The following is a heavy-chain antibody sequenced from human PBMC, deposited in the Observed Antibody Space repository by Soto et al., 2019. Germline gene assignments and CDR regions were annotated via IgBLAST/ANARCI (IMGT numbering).Heavy chain of an antibody. D-gene: IGHD6-13*01. CDR1: GYTFTSYA. CDR3: ARGIAPYYFDY. Sequence: ASVKVACKASGYTFTSYAMHWVRQAPGQRLEWMGWINAGNGNTKYSQKFQGRVTITRDTSASTAYMELSSLRSEDTAVYYCARGIAPYYFDYWGQGTLVTVSS. V-gene: IGHV1-3*01. J-gene: IGHJ4*02. CDR2: INAGNGNT.